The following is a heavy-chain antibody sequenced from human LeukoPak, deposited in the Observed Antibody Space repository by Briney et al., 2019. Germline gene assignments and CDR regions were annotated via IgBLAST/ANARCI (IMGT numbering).Heavy chain of an antibody. D-gene: IGHD5-24*01. CDR1: RGSISSYY. Sequence: SETLSLTCTVSRGSISSYYWSWIRQPAGKGLEWIGRIYTSGSTNYNPSLKSRATISVDTSKNQFSLRLNSVTSSDTAVYYCARQSRREGYNPAYYYYYHMDVWGKGTTVTVSS. J-gene: IGHJ6*03. CDR3: ARQSRREGYNPAYYYYYHMDV. V-gene: IGHV4-4*07. CDR2: IYTSGST.